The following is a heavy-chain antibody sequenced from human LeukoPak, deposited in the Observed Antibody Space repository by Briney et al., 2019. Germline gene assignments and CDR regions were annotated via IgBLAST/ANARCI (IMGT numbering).Heavy chain of an antibody. D-gene: IGHD1-14*01. Sequence: ASVKVSCKASGYTFTSYGISSVRQAPGQGLEWMGWISAYNGNTNYAQKLQGRVTMTTDTSTSTAYMELRSLRSDDTAVYYCARVDRERRSPGKFDYWGQGTLVTVSS. CDR1: GYTFTSYG. V-gene: IGHV1-18*01. CDR3: ARVDRERRSPGKFDY. CDR2: ISAYNGNT. J-gene: IGHJ4*02.